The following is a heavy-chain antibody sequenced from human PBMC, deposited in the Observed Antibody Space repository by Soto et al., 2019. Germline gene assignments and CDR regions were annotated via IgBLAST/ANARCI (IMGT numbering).Heavy chain of an antibody. CDR2: IYYSGST. CDR1: GGSISSGGYY. J-gene: IGHJ4*02. CDR3: VGFWSGQIDY. D-gene: IGHD3-3*01. Sequence: PSETLSLTCTVSGGSISSGGYYWSWIRQHPGKGLEWIGYIYYSGSTYYNPSLKSRVTISVDTSKNQFSLKLSSVTAADTAVYYCVGFWSGQIDYWGQGTLVTVSS. V-gene: IGHV4-31*03.